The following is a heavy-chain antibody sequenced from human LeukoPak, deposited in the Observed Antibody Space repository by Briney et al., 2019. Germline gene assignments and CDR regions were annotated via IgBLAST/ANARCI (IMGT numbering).Heavy chain of an antibody. D-gene: IGHD6-13*01. V-gene: IGHV3-74*01. Sequence: PGGSLRLSCAGSGFTFSSYWMHWVRQAPGEGLVWVSRINSDGSSTNYADSVKGRFTISRDNAKNTLYLQMNSLRAEDTAVYYCARDWYNSNWRPDYWGQGTLVTVSS. CDR1: GFTFSSYW. J-gene: IGHJ4*02. CDR3: ARDWYNSNWRPDY. CDR2: INSDGSST.